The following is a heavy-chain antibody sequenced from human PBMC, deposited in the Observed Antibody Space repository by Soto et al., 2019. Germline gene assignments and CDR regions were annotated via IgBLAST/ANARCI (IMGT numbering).Heavy chain of an antibody. CDR1: GGTFSSYA. CDR3: ARASCSSTSCYGRIYYYYGMDV. D-gene: IGHD2-2*01. CDR2: IIPIFGTA. V-gene: IGHV1-69*13. J-gene: IGHJ6*02. Sequence: XSVKVSCKASGGTFSSYAISWVRQAPGQGLEWMGGIIPIFGTANYAQKFQGRVTITADESTSTAYMELSSLRSEDTAVYYCARASCSSTSCYGRIYYYYGMDVWGQGTTVTVSS.